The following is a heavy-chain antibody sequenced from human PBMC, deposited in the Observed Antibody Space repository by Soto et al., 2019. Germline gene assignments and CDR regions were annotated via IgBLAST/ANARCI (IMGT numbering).Heavy chain of an antibody. D-gene: IGHD3-9*01. J-gene: IGHJ5*02. CDR3: ARCVYDILTGYIGFDP. CDR1: GGSISSGGYY. CDR2: IYYSGST. V-gene: IGHV4-31*03. Sequence: SETLSLTCTVSGGSISSGGYYWSWIRQHPGKGLEWIGYIYYSGSTYYNPSLKSRVTISVDTSKNQFSLKLSSVTAADTAVYYCARCVYDILTGYIGFDPWGQGTLVTVSS.